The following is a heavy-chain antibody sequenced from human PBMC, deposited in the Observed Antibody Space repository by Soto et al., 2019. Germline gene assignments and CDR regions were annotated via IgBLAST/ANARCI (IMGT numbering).Heavy chain of an antibody. Sequence: SVKVSCKASGGTFSSYAISWVRQAPGQVLEWMGGIIPIFGTANYAQKFQGRVTITADESTSTAYMELSSLRSEDTAVYYCTTDSYFTLKLVRFDYWGLGTLVTVAS. CDR2: IIPIFGTA. D-gene: IGHD3-22*01. J-gene: IGHJ4*01. CDR1: GGTFSSYA. CDR3: TTDSYFTLKLVRFDY. V-gene: IGHV1-69*13.